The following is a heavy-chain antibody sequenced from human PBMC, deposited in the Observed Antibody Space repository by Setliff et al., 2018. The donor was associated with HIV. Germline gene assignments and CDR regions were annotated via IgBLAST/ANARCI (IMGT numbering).Heavy chain of an antibody. CDR2: IIPILGSA. CDR3: ARRAGHTNYFYYMDV. V-gene: IGHV1-69*10. J-gene: IGHJ6*03. D-gene: IGHD6-19*01. CDR1: GGTFSSYA. Sequence: VKVSCKSSGGTFSSYAISWVRQAPGQGLEWMGGIIPILGSANYAQKFQGRVTITADKSTSTAYMELSSLRSEDTAVYYCARRAGHTNYFYYMDVWGKGTTVTVSS.